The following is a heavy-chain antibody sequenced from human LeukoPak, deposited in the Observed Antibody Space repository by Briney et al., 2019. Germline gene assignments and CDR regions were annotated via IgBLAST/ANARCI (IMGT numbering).Heavy chain of an antibody. CDR3: ARATVAGIYYYGMDV. V-gene: IGHV1-18*01. CDR2: ISAYNGNT. D-gene: IGHD6-19*01. J-gene: IGHJ6*02. Sequence: GASVKVSCKASGYTFTSYGISCVRQAPGQGREWMGWISAYNGNTNYAQKLQGRVTMTTDTSTSTAYMELRSLRSDDTAVYYCARATVAGIYYYGMDVWGQGTTVTVSS. CDR1: GYTFTSYG.